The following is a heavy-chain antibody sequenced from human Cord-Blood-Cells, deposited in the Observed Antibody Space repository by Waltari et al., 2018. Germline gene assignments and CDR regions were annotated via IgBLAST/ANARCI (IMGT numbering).Heavy chain of an antibody. CDR1: GYTFTSYG. CDR2: ISTYNGNT. J-gene: IGHJ3*02. CDR3: ARVLVGIVGATHAFDI. V-gene: IGHV1-18*01. D-gene: IGHD1-26*01. Sequence: QVQLVQSGAEVKKTGASVKVSCKASGYTFTSYGISWVRQAPAQGLEWMGWISTYNGNTTYAQKLQGRVTMTTETSTSTAYMELRSLRSDDTAVYYCARVLVGIVGATHAFDIWGQVTMFTVSS.